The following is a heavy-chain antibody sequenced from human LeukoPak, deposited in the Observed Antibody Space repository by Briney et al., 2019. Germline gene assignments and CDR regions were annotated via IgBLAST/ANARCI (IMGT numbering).Heavy chain of an antibody. Sequence: PSETLSLTCTVSGGSISSYYWSWIRQPPGKGLEWIGYIYYSGSTNYNPSLKSRVTISVDTSKIQFSLKLSSVTAADTAVYYCARSSIVVVPAAMPGAFDIWGQGTMVTVSS. CDR1: GGSISSYY. J-gene: IGHJ3*02. CDR3: ARSSIVVVPAAMPGAFDI. D-gene: IGHD2-2*01. V-gene: IGHV4-59*01. CDR2: IYYSGST.